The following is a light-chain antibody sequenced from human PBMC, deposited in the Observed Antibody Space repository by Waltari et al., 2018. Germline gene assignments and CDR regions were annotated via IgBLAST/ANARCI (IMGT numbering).Light chain of an antibody. Sequence: QTVVTQEPSFLVSPGGTVTLTCGLSSGPVSTSHYPSWYRQTPGPAPRTLIYSTNTRSSGVPDRFSGSILGNKAALTITGAQADDESDYYCVLYVGSGIWVFGGGTKLTVL. V-gene: IGLV8-61*01. CDR3: VLYVGSGIWV. CDR2: STN. CDR1: SGPVSTSHY. J-gene: IGLJ3*02.